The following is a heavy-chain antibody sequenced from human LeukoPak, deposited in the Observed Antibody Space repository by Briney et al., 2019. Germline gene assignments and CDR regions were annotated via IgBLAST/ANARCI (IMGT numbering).Heavy chain of an antibody. CDR1: GGSISSGAYY. V-gene: IGHV4-61*02. Sequence: PSQTLSLTCSVSGGSISSGAYYWSCIRQPAGKGLECIGRIYTSGSTNYNPSLKSRVTTSVDTSKKQFSLNLSSVTAADTAVYYCARQIPYCSSTSCYTPLGWFDPWGQGTLVTVSS. D-gene: IGHD2-2*01. CDR2: IYTSGST. CDR3: ARQIPYCSSTSCYTPLGWFDP. J-gene: IGHJ5*02.